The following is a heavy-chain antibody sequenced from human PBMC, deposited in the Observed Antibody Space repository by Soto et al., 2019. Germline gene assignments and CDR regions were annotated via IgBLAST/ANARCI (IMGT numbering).Heavy chain of an antibody. CDR2: IKSKTDVGTT. Sequence: EVQLVESGGGLVEPGGSLRLSCAASGFTFSNAWMSWVRQAPGKGLEWVGRIKSKTDVGTTDYAAPVKGRFTISRDDSKNTLYLQMNSLKTEDTAVYYCTRDGSGVGYWGQGTLVTVSS. V-gene: IGHV3-15*01. CDR1: GFTFSNAW. CDR3: TRDGSGVGY. D-gene: IGHD3-10*01. J-gene: IGHJ1*01.